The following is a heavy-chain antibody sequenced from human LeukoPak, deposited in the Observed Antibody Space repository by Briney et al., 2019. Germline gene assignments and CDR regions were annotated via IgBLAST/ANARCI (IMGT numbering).Heavy chain of an antibody. V-gene: IGHV3-73*01. CDR2: IRSRTNIYAT. CDR1: GFTFSGSA. CDR3: TALGVAAY. J-gene: IGHJ4*02. D-gene: IGHD6-19*01. Sequence: GRSLKLSCAASGFTFSGSALHWVRQASGKGLEWVGRIRSRTNIYATVYAASVKGRFTISRDDSKNMAYLQMNSLKTEDTAVYYCTALGVAAYWGQGTLVTVSS.